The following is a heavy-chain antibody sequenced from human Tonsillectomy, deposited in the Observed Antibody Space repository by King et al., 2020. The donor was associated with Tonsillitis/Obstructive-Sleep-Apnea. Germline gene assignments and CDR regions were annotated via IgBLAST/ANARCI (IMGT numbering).Heavy chain of an antibody. J-gene: IGHJ1*01. CDR2: IRSRGAYI. V-gene: IGHV3-21*01. CDR1: GFTFRSWS. CDR3: ARDGSGWSRDY. D-gene: IGHD6-19*01. Sequence: VQLVESGGGLVKPGGSLRLSCAASGFTFRSWSMNWVRQAPGKGLEWVSVIRSRGAYIFYADSLQGRFRISRDDATNTLYLQMNNLRVEDTAVYYCARDGSGWSRDYWGQGTLVTVSS.